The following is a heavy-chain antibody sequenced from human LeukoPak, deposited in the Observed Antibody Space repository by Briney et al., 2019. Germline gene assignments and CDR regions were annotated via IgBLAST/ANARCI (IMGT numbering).Heavy chain of an antibody. CDR3: AKGTTKYYYDSSGYYPGDY. CDR1: GFTFDDYA. D-gene: IGHD3-22*01. J-gene: IGHJ4*02. Sequence: GGSLRLSCAASGFTFDDYAMHWVRQAPGKGLEWVSVISWNSGSIGYADSVKGRFTISRDNSKNTLYLQMNSLRAEDTAVYYCAKGTTKYYYDSSGYYPGDYWGQGTLVTVSS. V-gene: IGHV3-9*01. CDR2: ISWNSGSI.